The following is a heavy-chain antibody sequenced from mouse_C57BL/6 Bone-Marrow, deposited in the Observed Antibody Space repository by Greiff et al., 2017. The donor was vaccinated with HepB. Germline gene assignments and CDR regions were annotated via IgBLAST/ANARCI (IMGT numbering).Heavy chain of an antibody. CDR3: AREGFV. V-gene: IGHV5-4*01. CDR2: ISDGGSYT. J-gene: IGHJ1*03. CDR1: GFTFSSYA. Sequence: DVKLVESGGGLVKPGGSLKLSCAASGFTFSSYAMSWVRQTPEKRLEWVATISDGGSYTYYPDNVKGRFTISRDNAKNNLYLQMSHLKSEDTAMYYCAREGFVWGTGTTVTVSS.